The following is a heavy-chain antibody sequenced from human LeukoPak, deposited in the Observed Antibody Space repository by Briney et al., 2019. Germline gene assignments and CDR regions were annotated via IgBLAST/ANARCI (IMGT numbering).Heavy chain of an antibody. V-gene: IGHV3-23*01. CDR3: AKGGYCSSTSCYTPGDFDY. Sequence: GGSLRLSCAASGFTFSSYAMSWVRLAPGKGLEWVSAISGSGGSTYYADSVKGRFTISRDNSKNTLYLQMNRLRAEDTAVYYCAKGGYCSSTSCYTPGDFDYWGQGTLVTVSS. CDR1: GFTFSSYA. CDR2: ISGSGGST. J-gene: IGHJ4*02. D-gene: IGHD2-2*02.